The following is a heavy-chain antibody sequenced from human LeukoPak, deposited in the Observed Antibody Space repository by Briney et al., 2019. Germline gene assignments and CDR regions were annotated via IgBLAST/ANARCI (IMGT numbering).Heavy chain of an antibody. D-gene: IGHD3-3*01. CDR3: ASTYYDFWSGYPYYMDV. Sequence: SETLSLTCAVYGGSFRGYYWSWIRQPPGKGLEGIGEINHSGSTNYNASLKSRVTISVDTSKNQFSLKLSSVTAADTAVYYCASTYYDFWSGYPYYMDVWGKGTTVTVSS. V-gene: IGHV4-34*01. CDR2: INHSGST. CDR1: GGSFRGYY. J-gene: IGHJ6*03.